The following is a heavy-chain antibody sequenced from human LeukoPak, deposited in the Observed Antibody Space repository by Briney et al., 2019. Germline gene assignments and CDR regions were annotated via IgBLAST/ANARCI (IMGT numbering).Heavy chain of an antibody. CDR3: ARDAAWITIFGVEDY. Sequence: ASVRVSCKASGYSFSTYGITWVRQAPGQGLEWMGWISAYNGNANYAQKFQGRVTMTTDTYTSTAYMELRSLRSDDTAVYYCARDAAWITIFGVEDYWGQGTLVTVSS. V-gene: IGHV1-18*01. D-gene: IGHD3-3*01. J-gene: IGHJ4*02. CDR2: ISAYNGNA. CDR1: GYSFSTYG.